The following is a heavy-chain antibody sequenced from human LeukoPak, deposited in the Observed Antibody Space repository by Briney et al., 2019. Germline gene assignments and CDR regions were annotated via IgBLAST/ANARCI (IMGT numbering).Heavy chain of an antibody. CDR2: ISGSGGST. CDR3: ARQYCGGDCYLFDY. Sequence: PGGSLRLSCAASGFTFSSYAMSWVRQAPGKGLEWVSAISGSGGSTYYADSVKGRFTISRDNSKNTLYLQMNSLRAEDTAVYYCARQYCGGDCYLFDYWGRGTLVTVSS. V-gene: IGHV3-23*01. J-gene: IGHJ4*02. D-gene: IGHD2-21*02. CDR1: GFTFSSYA.